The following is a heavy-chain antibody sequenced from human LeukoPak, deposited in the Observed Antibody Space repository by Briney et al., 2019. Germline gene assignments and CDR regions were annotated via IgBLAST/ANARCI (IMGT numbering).Heavy chain of an antibody. CDR1: GFTFSSYG. J-gene: IGHJ4*02. V-gene: IGHV3-30*02. CDR2: IRYDGSNK. CDR3: ARDLPLDDSTGFDY. Sequence: GGSLRLSCAASGFTFSSYGMHWVRQAPGKGLEWVAFIRYDGSNKYYADSVKGRFTISRDNSKNTLYLQMNSLRAEDTAVYYCARDLPLDDSTGFDYWGQGTLVTVSS. D-gene: IGHD3-16*01.